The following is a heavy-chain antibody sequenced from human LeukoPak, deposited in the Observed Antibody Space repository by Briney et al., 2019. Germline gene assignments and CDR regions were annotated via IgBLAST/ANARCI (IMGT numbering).Heavy chain of an antibody. CDR2: IYYSGST. D-gene: IGHD5-18*01. V-gene: IGHV4-39*07. Sequence: SETLSLTCTVSGGSISSSSYYWGWIRQPPGKGLEWIGSIYYSGSTYYNPSLKSRVTISVDTSKNQFSLKLSSVTAADTAVYYCAREGPVDTAMLWYFDLWGRGTLVTVSS. CDR1: GGSISSSSYY. J-gene: IGHJ2*01. CDR3: AREGPVDTAMLWYFDL.